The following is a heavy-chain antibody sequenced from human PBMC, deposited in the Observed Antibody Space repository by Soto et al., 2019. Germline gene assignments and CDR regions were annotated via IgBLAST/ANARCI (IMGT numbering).Heavy chain of an antibody. V-gene: IGHV4-30-4*01. Sequence: SETLSLTCNVSGGPIKTGDYYWNWIRQPPGKGLEWIGYVFYSGATNYSPSLKSRAAISMDTSKNQFSLSLTSVTAADTAVYYCARAGFSYGPLLFWGQGIRVTVSS. D-gene: IGHD3-10*01. CDR2: VFYSGAT. CDR1: GGPIKTGDYY. J-gene: IGHJ4*02. CDR3: ARAGFSYGPLLF.